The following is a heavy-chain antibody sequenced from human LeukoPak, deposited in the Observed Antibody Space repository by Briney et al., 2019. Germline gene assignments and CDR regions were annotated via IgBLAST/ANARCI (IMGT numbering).Heavy chain of an antibody. V-gene: IGHV1-18*01. J-gene: IGHJ6*02. Sequence: ASVKVSCKASGYTFTRYGIRWVRQAPGQGLEGMGWISAYNGKTNYAQKLQGRLTMTTDTSTSTAYMELRSLRSDDTAVYYCARDGIGVAGYYYYGMDVWGQGSTVSVPS. CDR2: ISAYNGKT. CDR3: ARDGIGVAGYYYYGMDV. CDR1: GYTFTRYG. D-gene: IGHD6-19*01.